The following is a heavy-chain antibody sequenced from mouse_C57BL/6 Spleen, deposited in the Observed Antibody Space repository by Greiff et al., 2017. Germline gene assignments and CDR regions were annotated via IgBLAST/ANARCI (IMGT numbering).Heavy chain of an antibody. D-gene: IGHD2-14*01. CDR1: GYTFTDYY. J-gene: IGHJ4*01. CDR2: INPYNGGT. CDR3: ARYRGLPSYAMDY. V-gene: IGHV1-19*01. Sequence: EVKLQESGPVLVKPGASVKMSCKASGYTFTDYYMNWVKQSHGKSLEWIGVINPYNGGTSYNQKFKGKATLTVDKSSSTAYMELNSLTSEDSAVYYCARYRGLPSYAMDYWGQGTSVTVSS.